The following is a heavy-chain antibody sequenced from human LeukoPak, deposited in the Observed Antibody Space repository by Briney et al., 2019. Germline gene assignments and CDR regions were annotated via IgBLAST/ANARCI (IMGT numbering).Heavy chain of an antibody. CDR2: ISSSSSYI. J-gene: IGHJ6*03. Sequence: PGGSLRLSCAASVFTFSSYSMNWVRQAPGKGLEWVSSISSSSSYIYYADSVKGRFTISRDNAKNSLYLQMNSLRAEDTAVYYCARVVVATTYYYYMDVWGKGTTVTISS. V-gene: IGHV3-21*01. CDR3: ARVVVATTYYYYMDV. CDR1: VFTFSSYS. D-gene: IGHD5-12*01.